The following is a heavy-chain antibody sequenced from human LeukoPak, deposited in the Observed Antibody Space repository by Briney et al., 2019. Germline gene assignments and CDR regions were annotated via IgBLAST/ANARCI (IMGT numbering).Heavy chain of an antibody. D-gene: IGHD6-13*01. CDR2: IYYSGST. J-gene: IGHJ1*01. CDR1: GGSISSGDYY. V-gene: IGHV4-30-4*01. CDR3: ASAEISSSWYVTGYFQH. Sequence: SETLSLTCTVSGGSISSGDYYWSWIRQPPGKGLEWIGYIYYSGSTYYNPSLKSRVTISVDTSKNQFSLKLSSVTAADTAVYYCASAEISSSWYVTGYFQHWGQGTLVTVSS.